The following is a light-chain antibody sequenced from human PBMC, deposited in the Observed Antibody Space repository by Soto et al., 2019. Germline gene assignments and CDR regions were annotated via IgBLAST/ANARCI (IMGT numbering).Light chain of an antibody. CDR3: QQSSIWPWT. J-gene: IGKJ1*01. CDR2: DAS. Sequence: EIVLTQSPATLSLSPGERATLSCWASQSVSNYFVWYQQKPGQAPRLLIYDASKRATGIPARFSGSGSGTDFTLTISSLEPEDFAVYYCQQSSIWPWTVGQGTKVDIK. V-gene: IGKV3-11*01. CDR1: QSVSNY.